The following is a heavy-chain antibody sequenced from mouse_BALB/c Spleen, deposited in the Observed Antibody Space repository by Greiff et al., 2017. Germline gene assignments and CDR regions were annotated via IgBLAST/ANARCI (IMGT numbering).Heavy chain of an antibody. J-gene: IGHJ3*01. CDR3: ARHDGNYAWFAY. CDR1: GFTFSSYA. V-gene: IGHV5-9-3*01. D-gene: IGHD2-1*01. Sequence: EVKLVESGGGLVKPGGSLKLSCAASGFTFSSYAMSWVRQTPEKRLEWVATISSGGSYTYYPDSVKGRFTISRDNAKNTLYLQMSSLRSEDTAMYYCARHDGNYAWFAYWGQGTLVTVSA. CDR2: ISSGGSYT.